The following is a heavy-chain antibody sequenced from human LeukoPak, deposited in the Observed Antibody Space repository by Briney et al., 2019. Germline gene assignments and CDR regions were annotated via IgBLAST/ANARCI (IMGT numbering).Heavy chain of an antibody. J-gene: IGHJ4*02. D-gene: IGHD3-10*01. Sequence: PGGSLRLSCAASGFTFSSYWMSWVRQAPGKGLEWVANIKQDGSEKYYVDSVKGRFTISRDNAKNSLYLQMNSLRAEDTAVYYCARAGPFGESYFDYWGQGTLVTVSS. CDR3: ARAGPFGESYFDY. V-gene: IGHV3-7*01. CDR2: IKQDGSEK. CDR1: GFTFSSYW.